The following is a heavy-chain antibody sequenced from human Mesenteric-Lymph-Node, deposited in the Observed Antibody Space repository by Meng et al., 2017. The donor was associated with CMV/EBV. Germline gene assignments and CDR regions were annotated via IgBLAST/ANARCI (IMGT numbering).Heavy chain of an antibody. CDR3: ARGRIASHDYDFWSAYSRPPHHHKTYPYYFDY. Sequence: SETLSLTCTVSGGSISSSSYYWGWIRQPPGKGLEWIGSIYYSGSTYYNPSLKSRVTISVDTSKNQFSLKLSSVTAADTAVYYCARGRIASHDYDFWSAYSRPPHHHKTYPYYFDYWGQGTLVTVSS. CDR1: GGSISSSSYY. D-gene: IGHD3-3*01. J-gene: IGHJ4*02. V-gene: IGHV4-39*07. CDR2: IYYSGST.